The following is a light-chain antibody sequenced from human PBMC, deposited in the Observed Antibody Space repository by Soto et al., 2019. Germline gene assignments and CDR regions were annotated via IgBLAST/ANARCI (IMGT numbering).Light chain of an antibody. Sequence: EIVMTQSPATLSVSPGERATVCCSASQSVSSSNLGWYHQKPGQAPRLLIYGASSRATGIPDRFSGSGSGTDFTLTISRLEPEDFAVYYCQQYGSSPVTFGQGTKVDIK. CDR1: QSVSSSN. CDR2: GAS. CDR3: QQYGSSPVT. J-gene: IGKJ1*01. V-gene: IGKV3-20*01.